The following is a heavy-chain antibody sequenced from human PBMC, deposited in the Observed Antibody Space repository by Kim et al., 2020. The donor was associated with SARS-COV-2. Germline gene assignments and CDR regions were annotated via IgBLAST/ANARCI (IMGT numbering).Heavy chain of an antibody. CDR3: AKEKPQDSSSWPYYFDY. Sequence: GGSLRLSCAASGFTFSSYGMHWVRQAPGKGLEWVAVISYDGSNKYYADSVKGRFTISRDNSKNTLYLQMNSLRAEDTAVYYCAKEKPQDSSSWPYYFDYWGQGTLVTVSS. V-gene: IGHV3-30*18. CDR1: GFTFSSYG. CDR2: ISYDGSNK. J-gene: IGHJ4*02. D-gene: IGHD6-13*01.